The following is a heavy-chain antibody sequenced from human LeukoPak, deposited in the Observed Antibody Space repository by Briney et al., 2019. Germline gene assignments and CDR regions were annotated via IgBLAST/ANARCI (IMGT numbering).Heavy chain of an antibody. Sequence: SETLSLTYTVSGGSISSYYWSWIRQPPGKGLEWIGYIYYSGSTNYNPSLKSRVTISVDTSKNQFSLKLSSVTAADTAVYYCARHSEQWLVQGYFQHWGQGTLVTVSS. CDR1: GGSISSYY. CDR2: IYYSGST. J-gene: IGHJ1*01. V-gene: IGHV4-59*08. D-gene: IGHD6-19*01. CDR3: ARHSEQWLVQGYFQH.